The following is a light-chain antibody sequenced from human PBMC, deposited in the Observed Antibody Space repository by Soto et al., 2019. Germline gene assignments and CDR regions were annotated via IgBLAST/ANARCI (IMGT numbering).Light chain of an antibody. CDR1: QDIRND. V-gene: IGKV1-6*01. CDR3: LQDSNYPWT. J-gene: IGKJ1*01. Sequence: AIQMTQSPSSLSASIGDRVTIACRASQDIRNDLGWYQQKPGKAPKLLLYAASSLQSGVPSRFSGSGSGTDFTLTISSLQPEDFATYYCLQDSNYPWTFGQGTKVEI. CDR2: AAS.